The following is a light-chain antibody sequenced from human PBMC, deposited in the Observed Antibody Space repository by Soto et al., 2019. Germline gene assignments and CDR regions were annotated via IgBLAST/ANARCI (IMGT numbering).Light chain of an antibody. CDR3: QHTYTFPWT. V-gene: IGKV1-39*01. Sequence: DIQMTQSPSSPSASVGDRVTVTCRASRSMDNYLNWYHQKPGKAPELLIYAASNLQSGVPSRFSGSGSGTDFTLTISSLQPEDFATYYCQHTYTFPWTFGQGTKVDIK. CDR2: AAS. J-gene: IGKJ1*01. CDR1: RSMDNY.